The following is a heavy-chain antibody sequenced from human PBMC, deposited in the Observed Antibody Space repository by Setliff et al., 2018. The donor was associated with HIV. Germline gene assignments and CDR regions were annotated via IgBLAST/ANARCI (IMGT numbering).Heavy chain of an antibody. D-gene: IGHD5-18*01. CDR2: ISYRGTT. V-gene: IGHV4-31*03. Sequence: PSETLSLTCTVSGVSINSGDYFWSWIRQHPGKGLEWIGYISYRGTTYYNPSFKSRVTMSMDTSKNQVSLKLTSVTAADTAVHFCAREGKTALVTKYFDYWGHGKLVTVSS. J-gene: IGHJ4*01. CDR1: GVSINSGDYF. CDR3: AREGKTALVTKYFDY.